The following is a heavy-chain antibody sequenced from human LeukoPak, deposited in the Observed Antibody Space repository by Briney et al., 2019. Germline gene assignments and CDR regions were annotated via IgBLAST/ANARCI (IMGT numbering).Heavy chain of an antibody. V-gene: IGHV3-74*01. Sequence: GGSLRLSCASSGFXFSSDWIYWVRQAPGRGPVWVSGIKPDGTYTHYADSVKGRFTISRDDAKNTLYLQMNSLRVEDTAVYYCANYWFPWGPGTLVTVSS. J-gene: IGHJ5*02. CDR3: ANYWFP. D-gene: IGHD2-8*02. CDR2: IKPDGTYT. CDR1: GFXFSSDW.